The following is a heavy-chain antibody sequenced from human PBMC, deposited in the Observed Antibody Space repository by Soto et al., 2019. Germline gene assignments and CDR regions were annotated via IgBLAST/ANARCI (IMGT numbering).Heavy chain of an antibody. CDR2: ISSSSSTI. CDR1: GFTFSSYS. Sequence: EVQLVESGGGLVQPGGSLRLSCAASGFTFSSYSMNWVRQAPGKGLEWVSYISSSSSTIYYADSVKGRFTISRDNAKNSLYLQMNSLRDEDTAVYYCARGVWFGESDNWFDPWGQGTLVTVSS. J-gene: IGHJ5*02. V-gene: IGHV3-48*02. D-gene: IGHD3-10*01. CDR3: ARGVWFGESDNWFDP.